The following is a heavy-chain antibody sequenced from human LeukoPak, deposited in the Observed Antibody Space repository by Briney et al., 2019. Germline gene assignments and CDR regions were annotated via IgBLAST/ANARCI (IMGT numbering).Heavy chain of an antibody. J-gene: IGHJ4*02. CDR2: ISGSGGST. Sequence: GGSLRLSCAASGFTFSSYAMSWVRQAPGKGLEWVSAISGSGGSTYYADSVKGRFTISRDNSKNTLYLQMNSLRAEDTAVYCCARDSSGYYSPFDYWGQGTLVTVSS. CDR3: ARDSSGYYSPFDY. CDR1: GFTFSSYA. D-gene: IGHD3-22*01. V-gene: IGHV3-23*01.